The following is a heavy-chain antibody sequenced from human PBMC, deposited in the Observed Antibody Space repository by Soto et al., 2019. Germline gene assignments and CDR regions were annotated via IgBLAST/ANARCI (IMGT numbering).Heavy chain of an antibody. CDR3: LTRGSATTGYYRLDP. CDR2: INHSGRV. J-gene: IGHJ5*01. V-gene: IGHV4-34*01. CDR1: GGSFSGHS. D-gene: IGHD3-3*01. Sequence: PSETLSLTCAVYGGSFSGHSWTGIRQSPGKGLEWIGDINHSGRVNYSPSLKSRVTISLDTSKNQFSLTLSAVTAADTAMYYCLTRGSATTGYYRLDPWGQGTLVTACS.